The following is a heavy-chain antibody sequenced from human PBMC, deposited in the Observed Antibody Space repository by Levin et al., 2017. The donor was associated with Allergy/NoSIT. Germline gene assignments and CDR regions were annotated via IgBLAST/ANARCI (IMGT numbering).Heavy chain of an antibody. CDR3: ARGGPPNYDYNWGSYRDEYFDY. CDR1: GFTFGDYA. Sequence: GESLKISCTGSGFTFGDYAMSWVRQAPGKGLEWVGFIRNKAHGGTTEYAASVKGRLTISRDDSKSIAYLQMNSLKTEDTAVYFCARGGPPNYDYNWGSYRDEYFDYWGQGTLVTVSS. D-gene: IGHD3-16*02. V-gene: IGHV3-49*04. CDR2: IRNKAHGGTT. J-gene: IGHJ4*02.